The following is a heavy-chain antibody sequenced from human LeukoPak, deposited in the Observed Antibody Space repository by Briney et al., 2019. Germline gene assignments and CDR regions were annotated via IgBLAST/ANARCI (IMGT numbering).Heavy chain of an antibody. V-gene: IGHV3-53*01. CDR3: ARDGYNSYYFDY. D-gene: IGHD5-24*01. CDR2: IYSGGRT. J-gene: IGHJ4*02. CDR1: GFTVSSNY. Sequence: GGSLRLSCAASGFTVSSNYMNWVRQAPGKGLEWVSIIYSGGRTYYADSVKGRFTISKDNSKNTLYLQMNSLRAEDTAVYYCARDGYNSYYFDYWGQGTLVTVSS.